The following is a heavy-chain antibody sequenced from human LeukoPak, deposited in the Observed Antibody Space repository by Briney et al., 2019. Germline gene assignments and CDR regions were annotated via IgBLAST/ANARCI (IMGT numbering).Heavy chain of an antibody. J-gene: IGHJ4*02. CDR3: ARGFRPGYYGSGSYYKY. D-gene: IGHD3-10*01. CDR2: INHSGST. V-gene: IGHV4-34*01. Sequence: SETLSLTCAVYGGSFSGYYWSWIRQPPGKGLEWVGEINHSGSTNYNPSLKRRVTISVDSSKNQFSLKLSSVTAADTAVYYCARGFRPGYYGSGSYYKYWGQGTLVTVSS. CDR1: GGSFSGYY.